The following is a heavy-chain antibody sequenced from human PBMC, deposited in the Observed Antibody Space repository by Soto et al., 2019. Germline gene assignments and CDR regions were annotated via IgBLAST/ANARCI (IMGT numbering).Heavy chain of an antibody. CDR3: ARGRGSSSRYAVDD. V-gene: IGHV4-59*01. Sequence: SETLSLTCTVSGGSISSYYWSWIRQPPGKGLEWIGYIYYSGSTNYNPSLKSRVTISVDTSKNQFSLKLSSVTAADTAVYYCARGRGSSSRYAVDDWGQGSLVTVSS. CDR2: IYYSGST. D-gene: IGHD6-13*01. J-gene: IGHJ4*02. CDR1: GGSISSYY.